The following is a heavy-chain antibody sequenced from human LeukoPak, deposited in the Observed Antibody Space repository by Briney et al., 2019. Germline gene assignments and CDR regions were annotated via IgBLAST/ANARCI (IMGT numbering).Heavy chain of an antibody. J-gene: IGHJ3*02. CDR1: GGSFSGYY. CDR3: ATRTGDYVAAFDI. V-gene: IGHV4-34*01. D-gene: IGHD4-17*01. Sequence: SETLSLTCAVYGGSFSGYYWSWIRQPPGKGLEWIGEINHSGSTNYNPSLKSRVTISVDRSKNQFSLKLSSVTAADTAVYYCATRTGDYVAAFDIWGQGTMVTVSS. CDR2: INHSGST.